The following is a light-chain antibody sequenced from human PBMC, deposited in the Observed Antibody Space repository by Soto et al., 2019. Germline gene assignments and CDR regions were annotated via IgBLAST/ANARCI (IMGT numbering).Light chain of an antibody. CDR1: QSLLHSNGYNY. CDR3: MQALQTWT. J-gene: IGKJ1*01. CDR2: LGS. V-gene: IGKV2-28*01. Sequence: DIVMTQSPLSLPVIPGEPASISCRSSQSLLHSNGYNYLDWYLQKPGQSPQLLIYLGSNRASGVPDRFSGSGSGTDFTLKISRVEAEDVGVYYCMQALQTWTFGQGTQVDIK.